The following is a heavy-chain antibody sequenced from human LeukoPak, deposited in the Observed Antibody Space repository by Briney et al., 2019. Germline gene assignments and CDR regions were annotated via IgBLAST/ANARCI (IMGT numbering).Heavy chain of an antibody. CDR1: GFTFDDYA. Sequence: PGGSLRLSCAASGFTFDDYAMHWVRQAPGKGLEWVSGISWNSGSIGYADSVKGRFTISRDNAKNSLYLQMNSLRAEDSAVYYCATIVEMATSSDYWGQGTLVTVSS. CDR2: ISWNSGSI. V-gene: IGHV3-9*01. J-gene: IGHJ4*02. CDR3: ATIVEMATSSDY. D-gene: IGHD5-24*01.